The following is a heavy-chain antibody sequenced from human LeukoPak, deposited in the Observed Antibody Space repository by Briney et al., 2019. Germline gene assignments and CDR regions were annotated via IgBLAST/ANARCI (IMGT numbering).Heavy chain of an antibody. J-gene: IGHJ4*02. D-gene: IGHD3-22*01. Sequence: GGSLRLSCAASGLTFSDYYMSWIRQAPGKGLESVLYISSSSSIIYYADSVKGRFTISRDNAKNSLYLQMNSLRAEDTAVYYCARDYYFDSSGYPLDYWGQGTLVTVSS. CDR1: GLTFSDYY. CDR3: ARDYYFDSSGYPLDY. V-gene: IGHV3-11*04. CDR2: ISSSSSII.